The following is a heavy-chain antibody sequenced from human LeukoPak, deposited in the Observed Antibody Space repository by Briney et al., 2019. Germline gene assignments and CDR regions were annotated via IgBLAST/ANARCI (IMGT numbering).Heavy chain of an antibody. CDR1: GFTFSSYS. V-gene: IGHV3-21*01. Sequence: GGSLRLSCAASGFTFSSYSMNWVRQAPGKGLEWVSSISSSSSYIYYADSVKGRFTISRDNAKNSLYLQMNSLRAEDTAVYYCARDKLLNDNPTPDAFDILGQGTMVTVSS. D-gene: IGHD1-26*01. CDR3: ARDKLLNDNPTPDAFDI. J-gene: IGHJ3*02. CDR2: ISSSSSYI.